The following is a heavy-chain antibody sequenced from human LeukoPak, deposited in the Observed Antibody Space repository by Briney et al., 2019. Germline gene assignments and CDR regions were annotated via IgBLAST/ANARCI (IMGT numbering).Heavy chain of an antibody. CDR3: QSRFLEWLLDY. J-gene: IGHJ4*02. CDR1: GDSIRSNNYY. V-gene: IGHV4-39*01. CDR2: IYDTGST. D-gene: IGHD3-3*01. Sequence: SETLSLTCTVSGDSIRSNNYYWGWIRQPPGKGLEWIGSIYDTGSTFYNPSLKSRVIISVNTSKNQFSLKLSSVTAADTAVYYCQSRFLEWLLDYWGQGTLVTVSS.